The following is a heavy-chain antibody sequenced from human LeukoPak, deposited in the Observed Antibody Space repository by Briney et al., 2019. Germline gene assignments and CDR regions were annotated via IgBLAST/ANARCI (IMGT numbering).Heavy chain of an antibody. CDR1: GGSISSRGYY. Sequence: SETLSLTCTVPGGSISSRGYYWGGIRQPQRKGLEWIGSIYYSGSTYYNPSLKSRVTISVDTSKNQFSLKLSSVTDADTAVYYCAAHTSSWYPYYSHCPMDVWGQGTTVTVSS. CDR3: AAHTSSWYPYYSHCPMDV. V-gene: IGHV4-39*07. D-gene: IGHD6-13*01. CDR2: IYYSGST. J-gene: IGHJ6*02.